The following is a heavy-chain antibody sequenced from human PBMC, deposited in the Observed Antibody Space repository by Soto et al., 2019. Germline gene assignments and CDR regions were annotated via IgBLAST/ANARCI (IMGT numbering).Heavy chain of an antibody. CDR1: GFTFSTYA. D-gene: IGHD3-10*01. CDR2: ISGNSEST. J-gene: IGHJ6*02. Sequence: PGGSLRLSCATSGFTFSTYAISWVRQAPGKGLEWVSTISGNSESTYYADSVKGRFTISKDSSTNTVYLQMSSLRAEDTAAYYSAKDKYSGSGSYRYYHFYHGMDVWGQGTTVTVSS. CDR3: AKDKYSGSGSYRYYHFYHGMDV. V-gene: IGHV3-23*01.